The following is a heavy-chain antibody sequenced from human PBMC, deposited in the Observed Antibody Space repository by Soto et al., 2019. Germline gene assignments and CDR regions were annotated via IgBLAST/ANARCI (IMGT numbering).Heavy chain of an antibody. CDR2: IYYSGST. V-gene: IGHV4-30-4*01. Sequence: SETLSLTCTVSGGSISSGDYYWSLIRQPPGKGLEWIGYIYYSGSTYYNPSLKSRVTISVDTSKNQFSLKLSSVTAADTAVYYCASRITMVRGVNWLDPWGQGTLVTVSS. CDR1: GGSISSGDYY. D-gene: IGHD3-10*01. J-gene: IGHJ5*02. CDR3: ASRITMVRGVNWLDP.